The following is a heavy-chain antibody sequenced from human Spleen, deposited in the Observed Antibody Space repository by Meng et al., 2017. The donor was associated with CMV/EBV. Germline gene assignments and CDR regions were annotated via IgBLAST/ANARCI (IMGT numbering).Heavy chain of an antibody. CDR1: GGSISSYY. D-gene: IGHD4-17*01. Sequence: SETLSLTCTVSGGSISSYYWSWIRQPPGKGLEWIGYIYYSGSTNYNPSLKSRVTISVDTSKNQFSLKLSSVTAADTAVYYCARVDGDYHTYYFDYWGQGTLVTSPQ. CDR3: ARVDGDYHTYYFDY. V-gene: IGHV4-59*01. J-gene: IGHJ4*02. CDR2: IYYSGST.